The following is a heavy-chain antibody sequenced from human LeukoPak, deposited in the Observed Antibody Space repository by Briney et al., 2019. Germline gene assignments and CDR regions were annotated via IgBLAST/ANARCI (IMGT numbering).Heavy chain of an antibody. D-gene: IGHD6-19*01. CDR1: GGSISSYY. V-gene: IGHV4-59*08. CDR2: IYYSGST. Sequence: SETLSFTCTVSGGSISSYYWSWIRQPPGKGLEWIGYIYYSGSTNYNPSLKSRVTISVDTSKNQFSLKLSSVTAADTAVYYCARHPGYSSGWSYWYFDLWGRGTLVTVSS. J-gene: IGHJ2*01. CDR3: ARHPGYSSGWSYWYFDL.